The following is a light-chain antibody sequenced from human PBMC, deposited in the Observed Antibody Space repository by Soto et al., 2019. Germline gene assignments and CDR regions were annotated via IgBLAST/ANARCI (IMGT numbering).Light chain of an antibody. CDR3: QKYNNAPLT. V-gene: IGKV1-27*01. Sequence: IKMTQSPSSLSASEGDRVTITCRASQSIRSNLGWYQQKPGKAPRLLIYAASSRDSGISSRFSGSGSGTDFTLTISSLQPEDVAIYYCQKYNNAPLTFGRGTNV. J-gene: IGKJ4*02. CDR2: AAS. CDR1: QSIRSN.